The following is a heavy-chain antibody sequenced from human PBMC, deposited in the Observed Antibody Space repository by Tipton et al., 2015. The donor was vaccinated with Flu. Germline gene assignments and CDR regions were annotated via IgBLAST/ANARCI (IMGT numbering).Heavy chain of an antibody. CDR1: GGSFSGYY. Sequence: TLSLTCAVYGGSFSGYYWSWIRQPPGKGLEWIGEINHSGITNYNPSLESRVTISVDKSKKHFTLRLSSVSAADTAVYYCASATTVTTSGMDVWGQVTTVTVSS. CDR3: ASATTVTTSGMDV. D-gene: IGHD4-11*01. CDR2: INHSGIT. V-gene: IGHV4-34*01. J-gene: IGHJ6*02.